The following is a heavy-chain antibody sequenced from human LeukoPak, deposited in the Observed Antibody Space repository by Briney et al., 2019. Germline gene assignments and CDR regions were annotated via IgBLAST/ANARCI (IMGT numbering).Heavy chain of an antibody. Sequence: PGGSLRLSCAASTFTFSNYGMHWVRQAPGKGLEWVSAISGSGGSTHYADSVKGRFTISRDNSKNTLYLQMNSLRAEDTAVYYCAKDGPDYDILTGYYNVFDYWGQGTLVTVSS. D-gene: IGHD3-9*01. CDR2: ISGSGGST. CDR3: AKDGPDYDILTGYYNVFDY. CDR1: TFTFSNYG. J-gene: IGHJ4*02. V-gene: IGHV3-23*01.